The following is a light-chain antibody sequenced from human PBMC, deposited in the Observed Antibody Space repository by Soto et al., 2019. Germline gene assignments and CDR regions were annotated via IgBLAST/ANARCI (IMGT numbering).Light chain of an antibody. J-gene: IGKJ5*01. CDR1: QSIGIY. V-gene: IGKV3-11*01. Sequence: EIVLTQSPATLSLSPGERATLSCRASQSIGIYLTWYRQKPGQAPRLLIYGASNRAAGIPARFSGSGSGTDFTLTITSLEPEDFAVYYCQQRSNWPPITFGQGTRLEIK. CDR2: GAS. CDR3: QQRSNWPPIT.